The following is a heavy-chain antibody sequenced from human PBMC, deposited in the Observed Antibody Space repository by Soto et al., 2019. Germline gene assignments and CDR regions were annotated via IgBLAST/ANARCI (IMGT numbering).Heavy chain of an antibody. Sequence: GGSLRLSCAASGFTFTDFAFSWVRQAPGKGLEWVSAISDTTYYTDSVKGRFTISRDNSVNTVFLQMNSLRAGDTAVYYCARGRDGYNGDAFDIWGQGTMVTVSS. CDR3: ARGRDGYNGDAFDI. V-gene: IGHV3-23*01. D-gene: IGHD5-12*01. J-gene: IGHJ3*02. CDR1: GFTFTDFA. CDR2: ISDTT.